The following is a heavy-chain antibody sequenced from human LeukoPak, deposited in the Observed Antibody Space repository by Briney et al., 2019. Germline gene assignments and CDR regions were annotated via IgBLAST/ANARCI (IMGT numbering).Heavy chain of an antibody. V-gene: IGHV3-74*01. CDR1: GFTFSNYW. J-gene: IGHJ4*02. D-gene: IGHD1-26*01. Sequence: GGSLRLSCAASGFTFSNYWMHWVRQAPAKGLVWVSRISYDGSSTNYADSVKGRFTISRDNAKNTLYLQMNSLRAEDTALYYCASGGIYYGAAFDFWGQGSLVTVSA. CDR2: ISYDGSST. CDR3: ASGGIYYGAAFDF.